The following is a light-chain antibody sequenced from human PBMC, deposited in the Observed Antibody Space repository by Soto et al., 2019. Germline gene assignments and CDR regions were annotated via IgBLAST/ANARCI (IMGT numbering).Light chain of an antibody. Sequence: QSVLTQPASVSGSPGQSITISCTGTSSDVGGYDYVSWYQQHPGKAPKLMIYDISNRPSGVSDRFSGSKSANTASLTISGLRAEDEADYYCSSFTASNTEVFGGGTKLTVL. CDR1: SSDVGGYDY. CDR3: SSFTASNTEV. V-gene: IGLV2-14*01. CDR2: DIS. J-gene: IGLJ2*01.